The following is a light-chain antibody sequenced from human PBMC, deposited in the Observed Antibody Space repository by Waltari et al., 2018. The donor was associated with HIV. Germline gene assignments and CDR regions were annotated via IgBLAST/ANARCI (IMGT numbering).Light chain of an antibody. CDR3: QTWDSNTVV. Sequence: SFEVTQSPSVSVSPGQSATITCSGAKLGDRYASWYQQKPGQSPLCVIYQDNKRPSGIPDRFAGSNAGNTATLTNSGTQPMDEADYFCQTWDSNTVVFGTGTKVTVL. J-gene: IGLJ1*01. V-gene: IGLV3-1*01. CDR2: QDN. CDR1: KLGDRY.